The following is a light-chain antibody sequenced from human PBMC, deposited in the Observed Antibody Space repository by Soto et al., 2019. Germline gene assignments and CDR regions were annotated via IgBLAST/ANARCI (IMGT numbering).Light chain of an antibody. CDR1: ESVSNN. Sequence: EIVMTQSPATLSVSPGERATLSCRASESVSNNLVWYQQKPGQAPRLLIYGASTRATGIPARFSGSGSGTEFTLTISSLQSEDFAVYYCQRYNNWPPITFGQGTRLEIK. CDR3: QRYNNWPPIT. J-gene: IGKJ5*01. V-gene: IGKV3-15*01. CDR2: GAS.